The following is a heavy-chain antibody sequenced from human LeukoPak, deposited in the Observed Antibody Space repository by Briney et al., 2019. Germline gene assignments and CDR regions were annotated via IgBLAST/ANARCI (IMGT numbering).Heavy chain of an antibody. Sequence: LGGSLRLSCTASGFNIEKYAMHWVRQRPGKGLEWVGVISAEGRTDHADSVRGRFTISRDNSKESLFLQTTSLRDEDTALYYCATWAFYHDLDVWGQGTTVTVSS. J-gene: IGHJ6*02. V-gene: IGHV3-43*02. CDR3: ATWAFYHDLDV. CDR1: GFNIEKYA. CDR2: ISAEGRT. D-gene: IGHD3-16*01.